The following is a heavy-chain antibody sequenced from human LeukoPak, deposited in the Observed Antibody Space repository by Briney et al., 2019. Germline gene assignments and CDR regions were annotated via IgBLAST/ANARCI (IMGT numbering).Heavy chain of an antibody. D-gene: IGHD1-26*01. Sequence: SETLSLTCTVSGGSISSSSYYWGWIRQPPGKGLEWIGSIYYSGSTYYNPSLKSRVTISVDTSKNQFSLKLSSVTAADTAVYYCARVKGATGIDYWGQGTLVTVSS. CDR2: IYYSGST. J-gene: IGHJ4*02. V-gene: IGHV4-39*01. CDR1: GGSISSSSYY. CDR3: ARVKGATGIDY.